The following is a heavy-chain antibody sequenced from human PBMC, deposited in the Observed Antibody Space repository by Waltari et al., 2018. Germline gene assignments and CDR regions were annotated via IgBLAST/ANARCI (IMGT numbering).Heavy chain of an antibody. V-gene: IGHV3-74*01. CDR1: GFIFKNYW. CDR2: IYIDGSSS. CDR3: ARDGYNASPILRYYYGLDV. D-gene: IGHD3-9*01. J-gene: IGHJ6*02. Sequence: EVQMVESGGGLVQPGGSLRLPCVASGFIFKNYWMHWVRQVPGKGLVWVARIYIDGSSSNYADSVEGRFTISRDNVKNTLYLQMNNLRAEDTAVYYCARDGYNASPILRYYYGLDVWGQGTTVTVSS.